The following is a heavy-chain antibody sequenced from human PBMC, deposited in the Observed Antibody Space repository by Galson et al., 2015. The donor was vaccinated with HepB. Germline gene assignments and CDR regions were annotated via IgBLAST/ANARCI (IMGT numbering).Heavy chain of an antibody. CDR2: ISGSGGST. CDR3: AKVVFGSYGDPSHFDY. Sequence: SLRLSCAASGFTFSSYAMSWVRQAPGKGLEWVSAISGSGGSTYCADSVKGRFTISRDNSKNTLYLQMNSLRAEDTAVYYCAKVVFGSYGDPSHFDYWGQGTLVTVSS. D-gene: IGHD4-17*01. CDR1: GFTFSSYA. V-gene: IGHV3-23*01. J-gene: IGHJ4*02.